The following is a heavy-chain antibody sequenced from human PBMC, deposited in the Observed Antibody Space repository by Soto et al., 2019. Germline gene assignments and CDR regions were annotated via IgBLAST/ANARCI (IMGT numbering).Heavy chain of an antibody. D-gene: IGHD3-22*01. Sequence: VGSVRLSCGASGFTFSTYAMHWVRQAPGKGLEWVAVISYDGSNKYYADSVKGRFTISRDNSKNTLYLLMNSLSPEETGVYFCARVPPPFYDSSDYRSTLDAFDFWGQGTMVTVSS. CDR1: GFTFSTYA. V-gene: IGHV3-30-3*01. J-gene: IGHJ3*01. CDR2: ISYDGSNK. CDR3: ARVPPPFYDSSDYRSTLDAFDF.